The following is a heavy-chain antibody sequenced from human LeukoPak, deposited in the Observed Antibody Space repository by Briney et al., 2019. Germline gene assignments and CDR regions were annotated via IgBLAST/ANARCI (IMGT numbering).Heavy chain of an antibody. V-gene: IGHV3-23*01. D-gene: IGHD6-19*01. Sequence: GGSLRLSCAASGFTFISYAMSWVRQAPGKGLEWVSAISGSGGSTYYADSVKGRFTISRDNSKNTLYLQMNSLRAEDTAVYYCAKATIRIAVAGSDYWGQGTLVTVSS. CDR2: ISGSGGST. CDR3: AKATIRIAVAGSDY. CDR1: GFTFISYA. J-gene: IGHJ4*02.